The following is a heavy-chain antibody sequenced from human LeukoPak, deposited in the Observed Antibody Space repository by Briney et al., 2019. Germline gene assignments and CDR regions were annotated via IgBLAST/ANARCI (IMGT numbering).Heavy chain of an antibody. J-gene: IGHJ4*02. CDR3: LRDRDY. CDR2: IKTDGSTT. CDR1: GFAFSNFW. V-gene: IGHV3-74*01. Sequence: GGSPRLSCTASGFAFSNFWMHWVRQAPGKGLVWVSRIKTDGSTTNYADSVKGRFTISRDNAKNTLYLQMNSLRAEDTAVYYCLRDRDYWGQGTLVTVSS.